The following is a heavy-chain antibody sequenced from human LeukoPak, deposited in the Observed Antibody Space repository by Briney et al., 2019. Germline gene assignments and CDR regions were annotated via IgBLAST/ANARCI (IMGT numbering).Heavy chain of an antibody. J-gene: IGHJ4*02. CDR2: IPYDGSNK. Sequence: GRSLRLSCAASGFTFSTYAMHWVRQAPGKGLEWVAVIPYDGSNKYYADSVKGRFTISRDNSKNTLYLQMNSLRAEDTAVYYCAKDRLGAVASPYHFDYWGQGTLVTVSS. CDR3: AKDRLGAVASPYHFDY. V-gene: IGHV3-30*04. CDR1: GFTFSTYA. D-gene: IGHD6-19*01.